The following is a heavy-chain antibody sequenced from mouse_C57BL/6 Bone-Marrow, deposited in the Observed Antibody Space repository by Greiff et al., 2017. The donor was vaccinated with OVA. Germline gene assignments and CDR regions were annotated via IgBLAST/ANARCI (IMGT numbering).Heavy chain of an antibody. J-gene: IGHJ2*01. V-gene: IGHV1-81*01. CDR2: IYPRSGDT. CDR3: ARVISTVVATACFDY. Sequence: VQLQQSGAELARPGASVKLSCKASGYTFTSYGISWVKQRTGQGLEWIGEIYPRSGDTYYNEKFKGKATLTADKSSSTAYMELRSLTSEDSAVYFCARVISTVVATACFDYWGQGTTLTVSS. CDR1: GYTFTSYG. D-gene: IGHD1-1*01.